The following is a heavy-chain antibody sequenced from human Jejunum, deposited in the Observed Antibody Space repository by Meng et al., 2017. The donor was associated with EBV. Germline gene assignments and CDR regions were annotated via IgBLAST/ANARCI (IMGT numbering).Heavy chain of an antibody. V-gene: IGHV3-72*01. D-gene: IGHD3-10*01. J-gene: IGHJ4*02. CDR2: IKNKADGYTT. CDR3: ADVTVTSGSDF. Sequence: VQLVVSGGGLVHLGGSLKLSCVASGFTFSYHYMDWVRQAPGKGLEWVGRIKNKADGYTTIYAASVKGRFTVSRDDSKSSLYLQMNSLKAEDTAVYYCADVTVTSGSDFWGQGTLVTVSS. CDR1: GFTFSYHY.